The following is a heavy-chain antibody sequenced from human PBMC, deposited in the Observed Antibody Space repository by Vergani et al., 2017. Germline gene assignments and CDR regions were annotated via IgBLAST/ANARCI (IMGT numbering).Heavy chain of an antibody. J-gene: IGHJ4*02. CDR3: ARVGASIAVVGYYDY. V-gene: IGHV1-2*02. Sequence: QVQLVQSGAEVKKPGASVKVSCKASGYTFTGYYMHWVRQAPGQGLEWMGWINPNSGGTNYAQKFQGRVTMTRDTSISTAYMERSRLRSDDTAVYYCARVGASIAVVGYYDYWGQGTLVTVSS. CDR1: GYTFTGYY. CDR2: INPNSGGT. D-gene: IGHD6-19*01.